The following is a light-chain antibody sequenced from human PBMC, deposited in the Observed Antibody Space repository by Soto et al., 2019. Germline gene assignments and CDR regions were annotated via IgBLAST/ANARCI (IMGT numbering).Light chain of an antibody. CDR2: EGS. CDR1: SSDVGSYNL. J-gene: IGLJ3*02. V-gene: IGLV2-23*01. Sequence: QSALTQPASVSGSPGQSITISCTGISSDVGSYNLVSWYQQHPGKAPKVMIYEGSKRPSGVSNRFSGSRPGNTASLTISGLQAEDEAHYYCSSYAGSSTLLFGGGTKVTVL. CDR3: SSYAGSSTLL.